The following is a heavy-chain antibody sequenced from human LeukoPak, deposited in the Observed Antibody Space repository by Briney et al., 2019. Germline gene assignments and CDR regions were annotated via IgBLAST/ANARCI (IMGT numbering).Heavy chain of an antibody. CDR1: GFTFNSYW. Sequence: PGGSLRLSCAISGFTFNSYWMSWVRQAPGKGLEWVAVISYDGSNKYYADSVKGRFTISRDNSKNTLYLQMNSLRAEDTAVYYCARPMTTVTTYYYYYGMDVWGQGTTVTVSS. CDR2: ISYDGSNK. D-gene: IGHD4-11*01. V-gene: IGHV3-30-3*01. J-gene: IGHJ6*02. CDR3: ARPMTTVTTYYYYYGMDV.